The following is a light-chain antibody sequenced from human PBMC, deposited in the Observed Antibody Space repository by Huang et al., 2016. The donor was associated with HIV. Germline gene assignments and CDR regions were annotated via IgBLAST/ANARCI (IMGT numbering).Light chain of an antibody. CDR3: MQALQSPFT. CDR2: LGS. V-gene: IGKV2-28*01. J-gene: IGKJ3*01. CDR1: QSLLPSNGDNS. Sequence: DIVMTQSPLSLPVTPGEPASISCRSSQSLLPSNGDNSLSWYRQKPGQSPQLLIYLGSNRASGVPDRFSGSGSGADFTLKISRVEAEDVGVYYCMQALQSPFTFGPGTKVDIK.